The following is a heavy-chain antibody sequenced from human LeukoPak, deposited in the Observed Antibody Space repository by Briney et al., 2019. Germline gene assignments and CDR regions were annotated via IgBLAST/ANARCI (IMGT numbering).Heavy chain of an antibody. CDR1: GFTFSSYS. Sequence: GGSLRLSCAASGFTFSSYSMNWVRQAPGNWLEWVSYISSSSSTIYYADSVKGRFTISRDNAKNSLYLQMNSLRDEDTAVYYCARDHAGATFGLLFQHWGQGTLVTVSS. V-gene: IGHV3-48*02. CDR2: ISSSSSTI. D-gene: IGHD1-26*01. CDR3: ARDHAGATFGLLFQH. J-gene: IGHJ1*01.